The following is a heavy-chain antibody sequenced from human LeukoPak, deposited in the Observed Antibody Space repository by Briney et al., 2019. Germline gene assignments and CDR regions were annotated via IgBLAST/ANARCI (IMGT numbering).Heavy chain of an antibody. CDR2: IYYSGST. CDR1: GGSISSGGYY. D-gene: IGHD4-17*01. Sequence: SETLSLTCTVSGGSISSGGYYWSWIRQHPGKGLEWIGYIYYSGSTYYNPSLKSRVTISVDTSKNQFSLKLSSVTAADTAVYYCARRQGYGETFDPWGQGTLVTVSS. CDR3: ARRQGYGETFDP. J-gene: IGHJ5*02. V-gene: IGHV4-31*03.